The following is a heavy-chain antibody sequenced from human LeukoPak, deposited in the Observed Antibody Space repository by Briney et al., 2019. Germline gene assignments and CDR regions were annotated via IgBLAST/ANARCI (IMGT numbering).Heavy chain of an antibody. V-gene: IGHV3-11*01. Sequence: GGSLRLSCAASGFTFSDYYMIWIRQAPGKGLEWVSYISSIGSTIYYADSVKGRFTIPRDNAKNSLYLQMNSLRAEDTAVYYCARSGIAAAGTPFGYWGQGTLVTVSS. CDR1: GFTFSDYY. CDR3: ARSGIAAAGTPFGY. D-gene: IGHD6-13*01. J-gene: IGHJ4*02. CDR2: ISSIGSTI.